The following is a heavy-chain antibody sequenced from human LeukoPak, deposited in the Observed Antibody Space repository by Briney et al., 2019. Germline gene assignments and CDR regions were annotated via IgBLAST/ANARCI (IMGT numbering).Heavy chain of an antibody. V-gene: IGHV3-7*01. D-gene: IGHD3-10*01. CDR3: ARTNMVRGVILYYYYYYYMDV. Sequence: GGSLRLSCAASGFTFSDYWMGWVRQAPGKGLEWVANIKQDGSEKYYVDSVKGRFTISRDNAKNSLFLQMNSLRAEDTAVYYCARTNMVRGVILYYYYYYYMDVWGKGTTVTISS. J-gene: IGHJ6*03. CDR2: IKQDGSEK. CDR1: GFTFSDYW.